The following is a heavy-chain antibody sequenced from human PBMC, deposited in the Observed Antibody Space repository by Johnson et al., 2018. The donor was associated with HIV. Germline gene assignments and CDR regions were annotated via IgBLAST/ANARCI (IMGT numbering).Heavy chain of an antibody. CDR1: GFTFSSYA. CDR3: AKEGYYYDSKNDAFDI. Sequence: QMLLVESGGGVVQPGRSLRLSFAASGFTFSSYAMHWVRQAPGKGLEWVSGINWNGGSTGYADSVKGRFTISRDNSKNTLYLQMNSLRAEDTAVYYCAKEGYYYDSKNDAFDIWGQGTMVTVSS. CDR2: INWNGGST. V-gene: IGHV3-NL1*01. D-gene: IGHD3-22*01. J-gene: IGHJ3*02.